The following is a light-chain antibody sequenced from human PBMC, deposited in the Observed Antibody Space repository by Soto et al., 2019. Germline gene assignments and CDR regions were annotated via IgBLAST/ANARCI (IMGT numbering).Light chain of an antibody. CDR1: QSVSSSY. CDR2: GAS. V-gene: IGKV3-20*01. Sequence: EIALTKSPGTLSSSPGKRATLSCGASQSVSSSYLAWYQQKPGQGPRLLIYGASSRATGIPDRFSGSGSGTDFTLTISILEPEDLAVYYCQQYGSSPPISFGQGTRLEIK. J-gene: IGKJ5*01. CDR3: QQYGSSPPIS.